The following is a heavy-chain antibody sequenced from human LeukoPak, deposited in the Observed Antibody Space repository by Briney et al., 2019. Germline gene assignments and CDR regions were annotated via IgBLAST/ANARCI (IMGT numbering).Heavy chain of an antibody. CDR3: ARFNTAMVNYYYMDV. D-gene: IGHD5-18*01. Sequence: SETLSLTCTVSGGSTSSSSYYWGWIRQPPGKGLEWIGSIYYSGSTNYNPSLKSRVTISVDTSKNQFSLKLSSVTAADTAVYYCARFNTAMVNYYYMDVWGKGTTVTISS. CDR1: GGSTSSSSYY. V-gene: IGHV4-39*07. CDR2: IYYSGST. J-gene: IGHJ6*03.